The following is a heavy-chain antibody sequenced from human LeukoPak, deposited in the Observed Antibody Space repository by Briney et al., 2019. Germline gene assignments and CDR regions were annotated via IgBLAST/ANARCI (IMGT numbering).Heavy chain of an antibody. CDR3: ARVACGGDSCFDF. V-gene: IGHV4-39*07. CDR1: GGSISSSSYY. Sequence: PSQTLSLTCTVSGGSISSSSYYWGWIRQPPRKGLEWIGSIYYSGSTYYNPSLKSRVTISVDTSKNQFSLKLSSVTAADTAVYYCARVACGGDSCFDFWGQGTLVTVSS. D-gene: IGHD2-21*02. CDR2: IYYSGST. J-gene: IGHJ4*02.